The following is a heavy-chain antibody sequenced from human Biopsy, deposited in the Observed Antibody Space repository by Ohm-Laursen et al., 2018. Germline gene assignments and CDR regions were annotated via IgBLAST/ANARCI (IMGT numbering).Heavy chain of an antibody. Sequence: SETLSLTCTVSGGSLSSYYWIWIRQPAGKGLEWIRRIYPGGSTNYNPSLKSGVTMSVDTSKKQLSLRVRSVTAADTAMYYCASVVCGPTNDAFDLWGQGTMVVVSS. CDR3: ASVVCGPTNDAFDL. J-gene: IGHJ3*01. CDR1: GGSLSSYY. CDR2: IYPGGST. D-gene: IGHD2-2*01. V-gene: IGHV4-4*07.